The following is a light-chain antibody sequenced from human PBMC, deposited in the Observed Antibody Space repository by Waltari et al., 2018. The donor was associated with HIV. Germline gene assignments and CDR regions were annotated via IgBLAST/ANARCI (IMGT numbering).Light chain of an antibody. V-gene: IGLV1-44*01. CDR3: AAWDDRLNGWV. CDR1: SSNIGINT. J-gene: IGLJ3*02. Sequence: QSVLTQPPSASGPPGQRVTISCSGSSSNIGINTVTWYQHLPGTAPKLLIYSSNQRPSGVPDRFSGSKSGTSASLAISGLQSEDEADYYCAAWDDRLNGWVFGGGTKLTVL. CDR2: SSN.